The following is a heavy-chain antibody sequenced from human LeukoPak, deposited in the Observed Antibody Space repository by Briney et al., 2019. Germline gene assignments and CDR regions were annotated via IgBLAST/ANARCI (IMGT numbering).Heavy chain of an antibody. V-gene: IGHV1-2*02. CDR3: ARREQGYYVY. CDR1: GYTFTGYY. D-gene: IGHD3-22*01. Sequence: ASVKVSCKASGYTFTGYYMHWVRQAPGQGLEWMGWINPNSGGTNYAQKFQGRVTMTRDTSTSTVYMELSSLRSEDTAVYYCARREQGYYVYWGQGTLVTVSS. J-gene: IGHJ4*02. CDR2: INPNSGGT.